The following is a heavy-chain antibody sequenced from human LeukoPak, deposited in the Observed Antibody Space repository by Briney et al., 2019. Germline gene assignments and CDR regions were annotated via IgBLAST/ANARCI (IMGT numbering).Heavy chain of an antibody. CDR1: GFTFSSYG. J-gene: IGHJ4*02. Sequence: GGSLRLSCAASGFTFSSYGMTWVRQAPGKGLEWVSYISSSSSTIYYADSVKGRFTISRDNAKNSLYLQLNSLRAEDTAVYYCARGLRIAVAGNIDYWGQGTLVTVSS. CDR3: ARGLRIAVAGNIDY. D-gene: IGHD6-19*01. CDR2: ISSSSSTI. V-gene: IGHV3-48*01.